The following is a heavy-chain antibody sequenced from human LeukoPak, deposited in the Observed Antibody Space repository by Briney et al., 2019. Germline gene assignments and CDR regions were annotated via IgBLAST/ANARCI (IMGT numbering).Heavy chain of an antibody. CDR3: ARSPGALLWFGELFRGFDY. V-gene: IGHV4-39*07. CDR2: IYYSGST. D-gene: IGHD3-10*01. J-gene: IGHJ4*02. CDR1: GGSISSSSYY. Sequence: ASETLSLTCTVSGGSISSSSYYWGWIRQPPGKGLEWIGSIYYSGSTNYNPSLKSRVTISVDTSKNQFSLKLSSVTAADTAVYYCARSPGALLWFGELFRGFDYWGQGTLVTVSS.